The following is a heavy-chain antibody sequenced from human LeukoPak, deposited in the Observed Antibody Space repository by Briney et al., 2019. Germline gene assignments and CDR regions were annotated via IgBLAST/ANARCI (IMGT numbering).Heavy chain of an antibody. CDR1: GLTVSSNY. CDR3: ARAGGSYGN. V-gene: IGHV3-53*01. CDR2: IYSGGDT. Sequence: PGGSLRLSCAASGLTVSSNYMSWVRQAPGKGLEWASVIYSGGDTYYADSVKGRFTISRDNSKNTLYLQMNSLRPEDTAVYYCARAGGSYGNWGQGTLVTVSS. D-gene: IGHD1-26*01. J-gene: IGHJ4*02.